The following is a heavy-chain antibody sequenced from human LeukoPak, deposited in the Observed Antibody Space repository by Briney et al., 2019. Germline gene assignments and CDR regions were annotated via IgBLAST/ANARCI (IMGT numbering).Heavy chain of an antibody. CDR1: GXY. CDR3: ARSYFSVGAFDI. V-gene: IGHV4-38-2*01. Sequence: GXYWGGVRQPPGKDLEWIGSVYHSGSTYYNPSLKSRVNILVDTSKNQFSLSLTSVTAADTAVYYCARSYFSVGAFDIWGQGTMVTVSS. J-gene: IGHJ3*02. CDR2: VYHSGST. D-gene: IGHD2/OR15-2a*01.